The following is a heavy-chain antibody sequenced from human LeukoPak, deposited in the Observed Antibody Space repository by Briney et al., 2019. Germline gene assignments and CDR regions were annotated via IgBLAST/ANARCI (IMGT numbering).Heavy chain of an antibody. V-gene: IGHV3-30*03. Sequence: GGSLRLSCAASGFTFSSYGMHWVRQAPGKGLEWVAVISYDGSNKYYADSVKGRFTISRDNSKNTLYLQMNSLRAEDTAVYYCASPRGVSNWFDPWGQGTLVTVSS. CDR3: ASPRGVSNWFDP. CDR2: ISYDGSNK. CDR1: GFTFSSYG. D-gene: IGHD3-10*01. J-gene: IGHJ5*02.